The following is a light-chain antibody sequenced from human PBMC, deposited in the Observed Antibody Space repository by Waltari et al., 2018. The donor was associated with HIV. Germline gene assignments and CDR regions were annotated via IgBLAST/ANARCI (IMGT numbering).Light chain of an antibody. Sequence: SYELTQPPSVSVSPGHTARITCSGDALPKKYAYWYQQKSGQAPVLVIYEDSKRPSGIPERFSGSSSGTMATLTISGAQVEDEADYYCYSTDSSGNHVVFGGGTKLTVL. J-gene: IGLJ2*01. V-gene: IGLV3-10*01. CDR2: EDS. CDR3: YSTDSSGNHVV. CDR1: ALPKKY.